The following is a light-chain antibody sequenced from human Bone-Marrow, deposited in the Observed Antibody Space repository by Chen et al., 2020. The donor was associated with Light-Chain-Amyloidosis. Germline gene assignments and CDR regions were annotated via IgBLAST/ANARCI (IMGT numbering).Light chain of an antibody. CDR3: QVWDRSSDRPV. J-gene: IGLJ3*02. CDR1: NIGATS. Sequence: SYVLTHPSSVSVAPGQTATIACGGNNIGATSVHWYQQPPGQAPLLVVYDDSDRPSGIPERLSGSNSGNTATLPISRVEAGDEADYYCQVWDRSSDRPVFGGGTKLTVL. V-gene: IGLV3-21*02. CDR2: DDS.